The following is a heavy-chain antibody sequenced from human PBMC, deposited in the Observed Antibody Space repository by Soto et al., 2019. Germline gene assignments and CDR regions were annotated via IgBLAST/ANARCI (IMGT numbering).Heavy chain of an antibody. D-gene: IGHD4-4*01. V-gene: IGHV4-34*01. CDR3: AREENSNVSNLDY. CDR1: DGSFSGYY. Sequence: SETLSLTCAVYDGSFSGYYWSWIRQPPGKGLEWIGEINHSGSTNYNPSLKSRVTISVDTSKNQFSLKLSSVTAADTAVYYCAREENSNVSNLDYWGQGTLVTVSS. J-gene: IGHJ4*02. CDR2: INHSGST.